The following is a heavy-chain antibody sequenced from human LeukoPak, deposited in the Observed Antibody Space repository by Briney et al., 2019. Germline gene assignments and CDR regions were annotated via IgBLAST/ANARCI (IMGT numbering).Heavy chain of an antibody. CDR2: ISYDGYKK. Sequence: GGSLRLSCAASGFTFRSYARHWVRQAPGKGLEWVAVISYDGYKKDYADSVKGRLTISRDNSKNTLFLQMNSLRAEDTAIYYCARGGGSVYDYWVYLKYWGQATLVTVSS. D-gene: IGHD5/OR15-5a*01. CDR3: ARGGGSVYDYWVYLKY. V-gene: IGHV3-30-3*01. CDR1: GFTFRSYA. J-gene: IGHJ4*01.